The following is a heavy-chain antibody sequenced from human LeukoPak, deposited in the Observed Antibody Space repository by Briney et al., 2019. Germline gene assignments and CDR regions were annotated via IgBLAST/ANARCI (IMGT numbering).Heavy chain of an antibody. J-gene: IGHJ4*02. Sequence: GGSLRLSCAASGFTFSSYGMNWVRQAPGKGLEWVSSISSSSSYIYYADSVKGRFTISRDNAKNSLYLQMNSLRAEDTAVYYCARGRPGNISMIVVITPPAFDYWGQGTLVTVSS. D-gene: IGHD3-22*01. CDR3: ARGRPGNISMIVVITPPAFDY. V-gene: IGHV3-21*01. CDR1: GFTFSSYG. CDR2: ISSSSSYI.